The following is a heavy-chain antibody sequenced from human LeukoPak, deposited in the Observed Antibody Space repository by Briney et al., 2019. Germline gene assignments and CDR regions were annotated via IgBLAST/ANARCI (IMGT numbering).Heavy chain of an antibody. Sequence: GGSLRLSCAASGFTFSSYSMNWVRQAPGKGLEWVSSISSSSSYIYYADSVKGRFTISRDNAKNSLYLHMNSLRAEDTAVYYCARDYGGSSPFDYWGQGTLVTVSS. J-gene: IGHJ4*02. CDR1: GFTFSSYS. CDR3: ARDYGGSSPFDY. CDR2: ISSSSSYI. D-gene: IGHD4-23*01. V-gene: IGHV3-21*01.